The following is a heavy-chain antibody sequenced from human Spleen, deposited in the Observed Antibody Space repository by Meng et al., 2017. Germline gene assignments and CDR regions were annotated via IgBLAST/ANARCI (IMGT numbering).Heavy chain of an antibody. D-gene: IGHD1-26*01. CDR1: GYSLSKLT. J-gene: IGHJ3*02. V-gene: IGHV1-24*01. CDR2: FDPDDGEP. CDR3: ATDYVGATNAFDT. Sequence: ASVKVSCKVSGYSLSKLTIHWVRQPPGKGLEWMGDFDPDDGEPIYAQRLQGRITMTEDTSTDTAYMELRSLRSEDTAVYYCATDYVGATNAFDTWGPGTMVTVSS.